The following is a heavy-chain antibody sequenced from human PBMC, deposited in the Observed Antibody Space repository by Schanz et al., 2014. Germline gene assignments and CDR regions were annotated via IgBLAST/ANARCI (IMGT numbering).Heavy chain of an antibody. CDR2: ITKSGDR. CDR3: TRGGYSYALSAFDI. Sequence: QVQLVQSGAEVKKPGASVKVSCKASGYTFSSYGITWVRQAPGQGFEWMGWITKSGDRNYAQKFQGWVTMTRDTSISTAYMELSRLKSDDTALYYCTRGGYSYALSAFDIWGQGTILTVSS. J-gene: IGHJ3*02. V-gene: IGHV1-2*04. D-gene: IGHD5-18*01. CDR1: GYTFSSYG.